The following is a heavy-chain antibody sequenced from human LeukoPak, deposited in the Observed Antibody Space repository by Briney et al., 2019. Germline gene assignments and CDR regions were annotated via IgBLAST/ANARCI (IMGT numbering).Heavy chain of an antibody. V-gene: IGHV1-2*02. CDR1: GYTVTGYY. D-gene: IGHD5-18*01. J-gene: IGHJ4*02. Sequence: GASVKVSCKASGYTVTGYYMHWVRQAPGQGLEWMGWINPNSGGTNYAQKFQGRVTMTRDTSISTAYMELSRLRSDDTAVYYCARMNREGIQPPFDYWGQGTLVTVSS. CDR3: ARMNREGIQPPFDY. CDR2: INPNSGGT.